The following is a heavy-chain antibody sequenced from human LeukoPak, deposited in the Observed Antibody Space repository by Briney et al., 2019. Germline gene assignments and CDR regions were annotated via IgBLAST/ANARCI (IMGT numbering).Heavy chain of an antibody. D-gene: IGHD3-3*01. CDR1: GGSISSGSYY. CDR2: IYTSGST. V-gene: IGHV4-61*02. Sequence: SETLSLTCTVSGGSISSGSYYWSWIRQPAGKGLEWIGRIYTSGSTYYNPSLKSRVTISVYTSKNQFSRKLSSMTAADTAVYYCARAMYYDFWSGYPNFDYWGQGTLVTASS. CDR3: ARAMYYDFWSGYPNFDY. J-gene: IGHJ4*02.